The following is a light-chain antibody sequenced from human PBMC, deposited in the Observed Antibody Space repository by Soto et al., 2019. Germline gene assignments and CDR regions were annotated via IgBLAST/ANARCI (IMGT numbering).Light chain of an antibody. CDR1: QSVNSNY. V-gene: IGKV3-20*01. Sequence: EIVLTQSPGTLSLSPGERATLAGRASQSVNSNYLAWYQQKPGQGPRVLMYGASSRATGIPDRLSGSGSGTDFTLTISRPQPEDCAVYYFQQYDIPPRTFGQGKKVEIK. CDR2: GAS. CDR3: QQYDIPPRT. J-gene: IGKJ1*01.